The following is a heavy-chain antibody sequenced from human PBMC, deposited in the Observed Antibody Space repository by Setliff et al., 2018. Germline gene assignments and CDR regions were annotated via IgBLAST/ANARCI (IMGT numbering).Heavy chain of an antibody. Sequence: SETLSLTCTVSGDSINDYYRSWIRQPPGKGLEWIGYVFFTGDTDYNPSLGSRVTISLDRSKTQFSLKLSSVTAADTAVYYCARGGVTAVWGLTDWGQGTLVTVSS. CDR1: GDSINDYY. CDR2: VFFTGDT. D-gene: IGHD2-21*02. J-gene: IGHJ4*02. CDR3: ARGGVTAVWGLTD. V-gene: IGHV4-59*01.